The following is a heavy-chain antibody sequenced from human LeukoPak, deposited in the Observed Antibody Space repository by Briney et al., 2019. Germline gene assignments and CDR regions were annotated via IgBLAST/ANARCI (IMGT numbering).Heavy chain of an antibody. D-gene: IGHD1-1*01. CDR3: HSMFTGTTDY. V-gene: IGHV1-69-2*01. CDR2: VDPEDGET. Sequence: ASVKIPCKVSGYTFTDYYMHWVQQAPGKGLEWMGLVDPEDGETIYAEKFQGRVTITADTSTDTAYVELSSLRSEDTAVYYCHSMFTGTTDYWGQGTLVTVSS. CDR1: GYTFTDYY. J-gene: IGHJ4*02.